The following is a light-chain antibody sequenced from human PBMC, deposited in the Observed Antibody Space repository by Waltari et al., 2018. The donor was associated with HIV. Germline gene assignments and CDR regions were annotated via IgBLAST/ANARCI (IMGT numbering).Light chain of an antibody. J-gene: IGLJ2*01. CDR3: AAWDDSLNGVV. Sequence: QSVLTQPPSASGTPGQRVTISCSGSSSNIGSNTVNWYQQLPGTAPKLLIYSNYQRPSGVPDRFSGSKSGTSASLAIRGLHSEDEADYYCAAWDDSLNGVVFGGGTKLTVL. CDR2: SNY. CDR1: SSNIGSNT. V-gene: IGLV1-44*01.